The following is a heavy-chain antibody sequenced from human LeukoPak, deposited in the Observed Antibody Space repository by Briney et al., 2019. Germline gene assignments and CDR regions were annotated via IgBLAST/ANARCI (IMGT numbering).Heavy chain of an antibody. V-gene: IGHV3-48*01. CDR2: ISSSSSTI. Sequence: GGALRLSCAASGFTFSSYSMNWVRQAPGKGLEWVSYISSSSSTIYYADSVKGRFTISRDNAKNSLYLQMNSLRAEDTAVYYCARDTYDCVWGSYRYQDYWGQGTLVTVSS. D-gene: IGHD3-16*02. CDR3: ARDTYDCVWGSYRYQDY. J-gene: IGHJ4*02. CDR1: GFTFSSYS.